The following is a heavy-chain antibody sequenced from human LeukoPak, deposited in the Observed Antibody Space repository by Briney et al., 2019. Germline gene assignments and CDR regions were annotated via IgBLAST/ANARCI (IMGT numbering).Heavy chain of an antibody. D-gene: IGHD3-22*01. J-gene: IGHJ3*02. CDR2: ISISSSTI. Sequence: PGGSLRLSCAASGFTFSSYSMNWVRQAPGKGLEWVSYISISSSTIYYADSVKGRFTISRDNAKNSLYLQMNSLRDEDTAVYYCARDDHDSSGYYPDAFDIWGQGTMVTVSS. V-gene: IGHV3-48*02. CDR1: GFTFSSYS. CDR3: ARDDHDSSGYYPDAFDI.